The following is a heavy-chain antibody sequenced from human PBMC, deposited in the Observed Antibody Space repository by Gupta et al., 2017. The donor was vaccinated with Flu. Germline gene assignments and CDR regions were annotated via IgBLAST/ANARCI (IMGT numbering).Heavy chain of an antibody. Sequence: TGVRQAPGKGLEWVSGISASDGRTWYADSVRGRFTISRDNSKNTLYLQMHSLRAEDTAVFYCARVEQHYDSSGRVHGGFDVWGRGTMVTVSS. J-gene: IGHJ3*01. V-gene: IGHV3-23*01. CDR3: ARVEQHYDSSGRVHGGFDV. CDR2: ISASDGRT. D-gene: IGHD3-22*01.